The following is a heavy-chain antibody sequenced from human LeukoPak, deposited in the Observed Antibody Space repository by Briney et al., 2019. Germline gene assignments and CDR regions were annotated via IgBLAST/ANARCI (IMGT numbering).Heavy chain of an antibody. J-gene: IGHJ4*02. CDR3: AKLPRYSGSQYYFDY. CDR1: GFTFNTYA. CDR2: VSGSGAGT. D-gene: IGHD1-26*01. Sequence: PGGSLRLSCAASGFTFNTYAMSWVRQAPGKGLEWVAAVSGSGAGTYYADSVKGRFTISRDNSKTIMYLQMNSLRAEDTAVYYCAKLPRYSGSQYYFDYWGQGTLVTVSS. V-gene: IGHV3-23*01.